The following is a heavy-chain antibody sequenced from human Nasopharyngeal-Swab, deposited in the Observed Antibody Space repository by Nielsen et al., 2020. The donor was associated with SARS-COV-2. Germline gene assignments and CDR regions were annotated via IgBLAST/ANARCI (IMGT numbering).Heavy chain of an antibody. CDR1: GASISSYY. CDR2: SHYSGST. CDR3: ARGFDY. J-gene: IGHJ4*02. V-gene: IGHV4-59*08. Sequence: SETLSLTCPVSGASISSYYWSWIRQTPGKGLEWVAYSHYSGSTNYNPSLKSRVTMSVDTSKRQFSLMLTSVTAADTAVYYCARGFDYWGQGTLVTVSS.